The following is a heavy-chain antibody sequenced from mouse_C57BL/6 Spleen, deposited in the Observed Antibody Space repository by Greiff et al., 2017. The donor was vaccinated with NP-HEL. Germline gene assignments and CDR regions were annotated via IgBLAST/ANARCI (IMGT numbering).Heavy chain of an antibody. J-gene: IGHJ3*01. CDR2: IDPVNGDT. CDR3: TKGHINWLFAY. CDR1: GFNIKDDY. D-gene: IGHD4-1*01. Sequence: VQLQQSGAELVRPGASVKLSCTASGFNIKDDYLHWVKQRPEQGLEWIGWIDPVNGDTEYASKFQGKATITADTSSNTAYLQLSSLTSEDTADYYCTKGHINWLFAYWGQGTLVTVSA. V-gene: IGHV14-4*01.